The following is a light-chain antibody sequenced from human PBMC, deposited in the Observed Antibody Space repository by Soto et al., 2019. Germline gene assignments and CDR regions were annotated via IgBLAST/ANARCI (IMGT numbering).Light chain of an antibody. CDR3: SSYTSRSTPYV. V-gene: IGLV2-14*01. CDR1: SSDVGGYNY. Sequence: SALTQPASVSGSPGQSITISCTGTSSDVGGYNYVSWYQQHPGKAPKLIIYEVSNRPSGVSNRFSGSKSGNTASLTISGLQAEDEADYYCSSYTSRSTPYVFGTGTRSPS. J-gene: IGLJ1*01. CDR2: EVS.